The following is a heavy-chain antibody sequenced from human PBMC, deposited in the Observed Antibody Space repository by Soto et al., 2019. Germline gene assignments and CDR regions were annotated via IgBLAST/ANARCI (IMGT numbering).Heavy chain of an antibody. D-gene: IGHD2-15*01. V-gene: IGHV4-30-2*01. CDR1: GGSIISGGYS. CDR2: IYSGTT. J-gene: IGHJ4*01. Sequence: LSLTCAVSGGSIISGGYSWSWIRQPPGKGLEWIGYIYSGTTHYNPSLESRVTIAMDRSKNQVSLSLKSVTAADTAVYYCAREDSGAFFDFWGHGTLVTVSS. CDR3: AREDSGAFFDF.